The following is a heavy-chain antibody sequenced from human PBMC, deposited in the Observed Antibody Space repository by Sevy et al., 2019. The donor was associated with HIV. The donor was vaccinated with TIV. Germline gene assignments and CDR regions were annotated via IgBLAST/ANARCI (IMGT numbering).Heavy chain of an antibody. CDR2: MYYSGRT. D-gene: IGHD3-9*01. J-gene: IGHJ3*02. Sequence: SETLSLTCTVSGGSISSGDYYWSWIRQPPGKGLEWIGYMYYSGRTDYNPSLKSRFTISVDTSKNHFSLKLRSVTAADTAVYLCASQYYDIFTGYSPAASDDAFDIWGQGTMVTVSS. CDR1: GGSISSGDYY. V-gene: IGHV4-30-4*08. CDR3: ASQYYDIFTGYSPAASDDAFDI.